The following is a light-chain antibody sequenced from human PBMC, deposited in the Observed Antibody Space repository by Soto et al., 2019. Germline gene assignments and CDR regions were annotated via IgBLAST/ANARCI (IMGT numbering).Light chain of an antibody. J-gene: IGKJ2*01. CDR3: QQSHSTPPT. Sequence: DIHMAQSPPSLSASVGDRVTITCRASHNIVTYLNWYQQKAGKAPSLLIYEASHLQSGVPFRFFGRDSGTDFTLTIDNLQREDSATYYCQQSHSTPPTFGPGTKLEIK. CDR1: HNIVTY. V-gene: IGKV1-39*01. CDR2: EAS.